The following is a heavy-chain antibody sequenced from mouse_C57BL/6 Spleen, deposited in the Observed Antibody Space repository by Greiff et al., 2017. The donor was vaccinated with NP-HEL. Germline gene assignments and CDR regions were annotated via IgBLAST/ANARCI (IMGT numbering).Heavy chain of an antibody. CDR2: IDPETGGT. D-gene: IGHD1-1*01. J-gene: IGHJ1*03. CDR1: GYTFTDYE. CDR3: TRRDTAVVATDWYFDV. Sequence: QVQLQQSGAELVRPGASVTLSCKASGYTFTDYEMHWVKQTPVHGLEWIGAIDPETGGTAYNQKFKGKAILTADKSSSTAYMELRSLTSEDSAVYYCTRRDTAVVATDWYFDVWGTGTTVTVSS. V-gene: IGHV1-15*01.